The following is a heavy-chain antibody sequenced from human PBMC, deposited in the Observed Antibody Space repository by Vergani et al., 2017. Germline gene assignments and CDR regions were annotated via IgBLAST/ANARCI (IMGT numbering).Heavy chain of an antibody. J-gene: IGHJ4*02. CDR2: INHSGST. D-gene: IGHD1-1*01. CDR1: GGSISSGGYY. Sequence: QVQLQESGPGLVKPSQTLSLTCTVSGGSISSGGYYWSWIRQPPGKGLEWIGEINHSGSTNYNPSLKSRVTISVDTSKNQFSLKLSSVTAADTAVYYCAGVLERPGYYFDYWGQGTLVTVSS. V-gene: IGHV4-30-4*08. CDR3: AGVLERPGYYFDY.